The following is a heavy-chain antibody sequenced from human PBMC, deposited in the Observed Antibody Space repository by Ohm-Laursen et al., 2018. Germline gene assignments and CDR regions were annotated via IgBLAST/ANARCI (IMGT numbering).Heavy chain of an antibody. J-gene: IGHJ4*02. CDR3: ARQWYSNGWYFDY. CDR2: IYSSGTT. CDR1: GGSISSYY. D-gene: IGHD6-19*01. V-gene: IGHV4-4*07. Sequence: SDTLSLTCTVSGGSISSYYWSWIRLPAGQGLEWIGRIYSSGTTTYNPSLKSRVTMSVDTSKNQFSLNLSSVTAADTAVYYCARQWYSNGWYFDYWGQGTLVTVSS.